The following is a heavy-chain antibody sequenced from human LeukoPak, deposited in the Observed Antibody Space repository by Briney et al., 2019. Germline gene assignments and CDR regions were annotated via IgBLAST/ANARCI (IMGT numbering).Heavy chain of an antibody. D-gene: IGHD6-19*01. CDR2: INHSGST. J-gene: IGHJ4*02. CDR1: GGSFSGYY. V-gene: IGHV4-34*01. Sequence: SETLSLTCAVYGGSFSGYYWSWIRQPPGKGLEWIGEINHSGSTNYNPSLQSRVTISVDTSKNQFSLKLSSVTAADTAVYYCARHTRAGAEHYLDYWGQGTPVTGS. CDR3: ARHTRAGAEHYLDY.